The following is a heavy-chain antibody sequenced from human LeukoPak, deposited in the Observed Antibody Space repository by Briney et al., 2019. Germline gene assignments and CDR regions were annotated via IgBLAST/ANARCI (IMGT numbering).Heavy chain of an antibody. Sequence: GGSLRLSCATSGFIFSRYWMSWVRQAPGKGLEWVANINQDESERNYVDSVKGRFTISRDNAKNSLYLQMNTLRAEDTAVYYCAKDLYCSSTSCYYTNPVAWGQGTLVTVSS. CDR1: GFIFSRYW. V-gene: IGHV3-7*03. CDR3: AKDLYCSSTSCYYTNPVA. J-gene: IGHJ5*02. D-gene: IGHD2-2*01. CDR2: INQDESER.